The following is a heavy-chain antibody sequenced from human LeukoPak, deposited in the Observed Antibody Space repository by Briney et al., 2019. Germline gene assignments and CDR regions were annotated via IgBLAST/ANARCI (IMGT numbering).Heavy chain of an antibody. D-gene: IGHD3-10*01. CDR3: ARTETIRGVILLFDY. Sequence: SETLSLTCTVSGGSISSSSYYWGWIRQPPGKGLEWIGSIYYSGGTYYNPSLKSRVTISVDTSKNQFSLKLSSVTAADTAVYYCARTETIRGVILLFDYWGQGTLVTVSS. CDR1: GGSISSSSYY. V-gene: IGHV4-39*01. J-gene: IGHJ4*02. CDR2: IYYSGGT.